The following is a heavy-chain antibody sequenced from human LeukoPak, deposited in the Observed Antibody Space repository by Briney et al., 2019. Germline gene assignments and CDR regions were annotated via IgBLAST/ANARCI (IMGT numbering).Heavy chain of an antibody. CDR2: ISGSGGST. J-gene: IGHJ4*02. D-gene: IGHD6-19*01. V-gene: IGHV3-23*01. CDR3: TRAFQSDTGWYVHFY. Sequence: PGGSLRLSCAASGFTFSSYAMSWVRQAPGKGLEWVSAISGSGGSTYYADSVKGRFTISRDNSKNTLYLQMNSLRAEDTAVYYCTRAFQSDTGWYVHFYWGQGSVVTVSS. CDR1: GFTFSSYA.